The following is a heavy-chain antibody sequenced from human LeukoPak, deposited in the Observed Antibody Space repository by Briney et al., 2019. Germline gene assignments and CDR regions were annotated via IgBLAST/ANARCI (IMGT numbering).Heavy chain of an antibody. CDR1: GFTLSSYS. CDR2: INSDGSST. Sequence: GGSLRLSCAASGFTLSSYSMNWVRQAPGKGLVGVSRINSDGSSTSYADSVKGRFTISRDNAKNTLYLQMNSLRAEDTAVYYCARESHAANQPLDYWGQGTLVTVSS. V-gene: IGHV3-74*01. D-gene: IGHD6-25*01. J-gene: IGHJ4*02. CDR3: ARESHAANQPLDY.